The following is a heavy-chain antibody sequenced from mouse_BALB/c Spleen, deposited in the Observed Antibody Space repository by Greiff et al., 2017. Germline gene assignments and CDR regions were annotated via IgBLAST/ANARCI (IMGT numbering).Heavy chain of an antibody. D-gene: IGHD3-2*01. J-gene: IGHJ3*01. CDR2: INPGSGGT. CDR1: GYAFTNYL. Sequence: QVQLQQSGAELVRPGTSVKVSCKASGYAFTNYLIEWVKQRPGQGLEWIGVINPGSGGTNYNEKFKGKATLTADKSSSTAYMQLSSLTSDDSAVYFCARDSSGPWFAYWGQGTLVTVSA. V-gene: IGHV1-54*03. CDR3: ARDSSGPWFAY.